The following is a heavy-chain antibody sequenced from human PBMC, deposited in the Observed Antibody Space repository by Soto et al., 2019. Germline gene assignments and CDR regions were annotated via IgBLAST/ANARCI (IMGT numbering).Heavy chain of an antibody. CDR2: IFYIGST. CDR1: GGSITSGYQF. V-gene: IGHV4-30-4*01. Sequence: SETLSLTGTVSGGSITSGYQFWSWIRQPPGKGLEWMGHIFYIGSTYHNPSLKRRVTMSVDTYKNQFSLNLSSVTAADTAVYFCARVVYDYYSMDVCGQGTTFDVCS. CDR3: ARVVYDYYSMDV. J-gene: IGHJ6*01.